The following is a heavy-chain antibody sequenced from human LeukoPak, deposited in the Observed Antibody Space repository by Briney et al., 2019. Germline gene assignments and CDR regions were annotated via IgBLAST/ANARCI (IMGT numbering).Heavy chain of an antibody. Sequence: GGSLRLSCAASGMTFSSYGMYWVRQAPGKGLEWVSLIWYDGSNKHYADSVKGRFTISRDNSENMLYLQMNSLRAEDTAVYYCAKDLCYGYYFDNWGQGTLVTVSS. CDR1: GMTFSSYG. CDR2: IWYDGSNK. D-gene: IGHD3-16*01. CDR3: AKDLCYGYYFDN. V-gene: IGHV3-30*02. J-gene: IGHJ4*02.